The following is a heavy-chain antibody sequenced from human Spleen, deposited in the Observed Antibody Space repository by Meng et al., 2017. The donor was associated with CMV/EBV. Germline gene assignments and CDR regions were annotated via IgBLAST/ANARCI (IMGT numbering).Heavy chain of an antibody. Sequence: TLTDLYIHWVRQAPGKGLEWMGGFDPEDGETRYAQRFQGRVTMTEDTATETAYMELSSLTSEDTAVYYCATGSREYCSSTSCYHVDFWGLGTLVTVSS. CDR1: TLTDLY. D-gene: IGHD2-2*01. CDR3: ATGSREYCSSTSCYHVDF. CDR2: FDPEDGET. J-gene: IGHJ4*02. V-gene: IGHV1-24*01.